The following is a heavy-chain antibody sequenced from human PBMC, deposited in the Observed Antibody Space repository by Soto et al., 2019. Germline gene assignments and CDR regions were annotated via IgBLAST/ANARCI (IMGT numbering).Heavy chain of an antibody. J-gene: IGHJ3*02. CDR1: GFTFSSYV. CDR2: IWYDGSNK. V-gene: IGHV3-33*01. D-gene: IGHD5-12*01. Sequence: GGSLRLSCASSGFTFSSYVMHWARQAPGKGLEWVAVIWYDGSNKYYADSVKGRFTISRDNSKNTLYLQMNSLRAEDTAVYYCARERDIVATSDAFEIWGQGTMVTVSS. CDR3: ARERDIVATSDAFEI.